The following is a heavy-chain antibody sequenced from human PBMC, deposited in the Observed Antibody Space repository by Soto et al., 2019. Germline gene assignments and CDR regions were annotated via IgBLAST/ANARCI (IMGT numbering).Heavy chain of an antibody. Sequence: EVQLVESGGGLVKPGGSLRLSCAASGFTFSNAWMSWVRQAPGKGLEWVGRIKSKTDGGTTDYAAPVKGRFTISRDDSKNTLYLQMNSLKTEDTAVYYCTTNTEPHQLYGDFPYFQHWGQGTLVTVSS. D-gene: IGHD4-17*01. CDR3: TTNTEPHQLYGDFPYFQH. V-gene: IGHV3-15*01. CDR1: GFTFSNAW. J-gene: IGHJ1*01. CDR2: IKSKTDGGTT.